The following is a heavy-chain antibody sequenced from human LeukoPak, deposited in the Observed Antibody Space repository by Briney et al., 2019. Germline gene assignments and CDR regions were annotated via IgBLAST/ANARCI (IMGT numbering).Heavy chain of an antibody. CDR2: ISGSGGST. Sequence: PGGSLRLSCAASGFTFSSYAMSWVRQAPGEGLEWVSAISGSGGSTYYADSVKGRFTISRDNSKNTLYLQMNSLRAEDTAVYYCAKAPSIAAAGTSAFDIWGQGTMVTVSS. V-gene: IGHV3-23*01. J-gene: IGHJ3*02. CDR3: AKAPSIAAAGTSAFDI. D-gene: IGHD6-13*01. CDR1: GFTFSSYA.